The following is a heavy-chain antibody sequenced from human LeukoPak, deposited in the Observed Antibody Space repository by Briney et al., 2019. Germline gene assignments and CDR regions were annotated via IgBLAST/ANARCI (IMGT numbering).Heavy chain of an antibody. Sequence: PSETLSLTCTVSGYSISSGYYWGWIRQPPGKGLEWIGSIYHSGSTYYNPSLKSRVTISVDTSKNQFSLKLSSVTAADTAVYYCARDFGPGGYFDLWGRGTLVTVSS. CDR2: IYHSGST. V-gene: IGHV4-38-2*02. CDR3: ARDFGPGGYFDL. D-gene: IGHD3-3*01. J-gene: IGHJ2*01. CDR1: GYSISSGYY.